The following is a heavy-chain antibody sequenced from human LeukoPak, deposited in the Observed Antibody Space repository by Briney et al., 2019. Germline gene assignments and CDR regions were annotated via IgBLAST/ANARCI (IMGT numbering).Heavy chain of an antibody. D-gene: IGHD3-22*01. CDR1: GFTVSSNY. V-gene: IGHV3-53*01. CDR3: ASTFPPYYYDSSGYPGSAFDI. Sequence: GGSLRLSCAASGFTVSSNYMSWVRQAPGKGLEWVSVIYSGGSTYYADSVKGRFTISRDNSKNTLCLQMNSLRAEDTAVYYCASTFPPYYYDSSGYPGSAFDIWGQGTMVTVSS. CDR2: IYSGGST. J-gene: IGHJ3*02.